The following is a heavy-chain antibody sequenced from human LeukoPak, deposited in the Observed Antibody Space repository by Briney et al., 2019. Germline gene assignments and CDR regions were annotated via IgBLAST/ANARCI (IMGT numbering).Heavy chain of an antibody. CDR1: GYTFTGYY. D-gene: IGHD2-2*01. CDR2: INPNSGGT. J-gene: IGHJ6*03. V-gene: IGHV1-2*02. Sequence: GASVKVSCKASGYTFTGYYMHWVRQAPGQGLEWMGWINPNSGGTNYAQKFQGRVTMTRDTSISTAYTELSRLRSDDTAVYYCARGYCSSTSCFSYMDVWGKGTTVTISS. CDR3: ARGYCSSTSCFSYMDV.